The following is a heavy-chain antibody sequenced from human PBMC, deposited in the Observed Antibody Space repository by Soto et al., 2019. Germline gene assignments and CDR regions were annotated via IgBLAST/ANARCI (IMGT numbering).Heavy chain of an antibody. J-gene: IGHJ4*02. CDR2: IGHGGGT. CDR1: GGSFSGYY. D-gene: IGHD3-16*01. V-gene: IGHV4-34*01. Sequence: QVQLQQWGAGLLKLSETLSVTCAVYGGSFSGYYWSWIRQPPGKGLEWIGEIGHGGGTIYNPSLETRVTISEDSSNNQFSLKVNSVTAADTAVYYCARHGGYYFDYWGQGAPVTVSS. CDR3: ARHGGYYFDY.